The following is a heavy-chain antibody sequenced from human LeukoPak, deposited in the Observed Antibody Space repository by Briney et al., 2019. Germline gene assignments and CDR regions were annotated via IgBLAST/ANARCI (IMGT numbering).Heavy chain of an antibody. CDR1: GYTFTAYN. Sequence: EASVKVSCTASGYTFTAYNIHWVRQAPGQGLEWMGWMQPSSGATNYAQKFQGRVTMTGDTSISTAYMELSRLTSDDTAFYYCASGRGRSWFDPWGRGTLVTVSS. D-gene: IGHD1-26*01. CDR3: ASGRGRSWFDP. V-gene: IGHV1-2*02. J-gene: IGHJ5*02. CDR2: MQPSSGAT.